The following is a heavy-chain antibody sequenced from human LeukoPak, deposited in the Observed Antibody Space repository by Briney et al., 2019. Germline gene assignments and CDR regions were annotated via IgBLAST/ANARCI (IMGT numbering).Heavy chain of an antibody. J-gene: IGHJ4*02. CDR1: GFTFTSYA. CDR3: AKHLITGTTNFDY. Sequence: GGSLRLSCAASGFTFTSYAMNWVRQAPGKGLEWVSTISGSGSSTYYVDSVKGRFTISRDNSKNTLYLQMNSLRAEDTAVYYCAKHLITGTTNFDYWGQGTLVTVSS. V-gene: IGHV3-23*01. CDR2: ISGSGSST. D-gene: IGHD1-7*01.